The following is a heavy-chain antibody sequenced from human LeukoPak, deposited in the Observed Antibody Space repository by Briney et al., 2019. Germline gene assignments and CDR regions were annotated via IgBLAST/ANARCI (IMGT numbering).Heavy chain of an antibody. Sequence: ASEKVSSKASGYTFFSYGINWVRQAPGQGLQWMGWISGYNGNTNYAQNLQGRVTMTRDTSTSTAYMELRSLRSDDTAVYYCARELGGAGSYFFPYYGMDVWGQGTTVTVSS. V-gene: IGHV1-18*01. J-gene: IGHJ6*02. CDR2: ISGYNGNT. CDR1: GYTFFSYG. CDR3: ARELGGAGSYFFPYYGMDV. D-gene: IGHD3-10*01.